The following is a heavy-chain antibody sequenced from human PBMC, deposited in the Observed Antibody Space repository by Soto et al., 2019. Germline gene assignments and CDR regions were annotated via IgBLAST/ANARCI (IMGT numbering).Heavy chain of an antibody. Sequence: QVQLQQWGAGLLKPSETLSLTCAVYGGSFSGYYWSWIRQPPGKGLEWIGEINHSGSTNYNPSLKSRVTISVDTSKTQFSLKLSSVTAADTAVYYCARQEVRGVADYWGPGTLVTVSS. J-gene: IGHJ4*02. CDR1: GGSFSGYY. V-gene: IGHV4-34*01. D-gene: IGHD3-10*01. CDR3: ARQEVRGVADY. CDR2: INHSGST.